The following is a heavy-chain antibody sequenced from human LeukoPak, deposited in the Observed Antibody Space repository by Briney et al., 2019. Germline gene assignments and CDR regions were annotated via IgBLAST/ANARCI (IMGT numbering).Heavy chain of an antibody. CDR2: IRYDGSNK. V-gene: IGHV3-30*02. D-gene: IGHD6-13*01. CDR1: GFTFSSYG. CDR3: AKVGVYSSSWSRG. J-gene: IGHJ4*02. Sequence: GGSLRPSCAASGFTFSSYGMHWVRQAPGKGLEWVAFIRYDGSNKYYADSVKGRFTISRDNSKNTLYLQMNSLRAEDTAVYYCAKVGVYSSSWSRGWGQGTLVTVSS.